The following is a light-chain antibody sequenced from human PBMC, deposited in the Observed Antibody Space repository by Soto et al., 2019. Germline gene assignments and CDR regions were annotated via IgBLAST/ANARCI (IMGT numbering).Light chain of an antibody. CDR2: GAS. J-gene: IGKJ2*01. CDR3: QQYGSSPRT. V-gene: IGKV3-20*01. Sequence: EIVLTQSPGTLSLSPGERATLSCRASQSVSSSYLAWYQQKPGQAPRLLMYGASSRATGIPDRFSGSGSGTDFTLTISRLEPEESAVYYCQQYGSSPRTFGHGTNLEIK. CDR1: QSVSSSY.